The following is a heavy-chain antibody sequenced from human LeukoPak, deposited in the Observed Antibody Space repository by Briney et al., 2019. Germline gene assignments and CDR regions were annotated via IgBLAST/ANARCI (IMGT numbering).Heavy chain of an antibody. CDR1: GFTLNSYA. Sequence: GGSLRLSCAASGFTLNSYAMNWVRQAPGKGLEWVSSISGTGGSVYYAVSVKGRFTISRDNAKNSLFLQMNSLRAEDAALYYCAKALERRYYYYGMDVWGQGTTVTVSS. CDR2: ISGTGGSV. CDR3: AKALERRYYYYGMDV. D-gene: IGHD1-1*01. V-gene: IGHV3-23*01. J-gene: IGHJ6*02.